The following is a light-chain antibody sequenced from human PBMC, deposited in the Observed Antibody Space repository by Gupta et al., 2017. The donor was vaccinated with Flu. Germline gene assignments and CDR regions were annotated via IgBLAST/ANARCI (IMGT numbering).Light chain of an antibody. CDR2: DAS. Sequence: PGTLSVSPGDRATLSCRASQSVGTYLAWYQQKPGRAPRLLIYDASNRATGIPDRFSGGGSGTDFTLTISSLESEDFVIYYCQQRNNSLWTFGQGTKVEI. CDR3: QQRNNSLWT. V-gene: IGKV3-11*01. J-gene: IGKJ1*01. CDR1: QSVGTY.